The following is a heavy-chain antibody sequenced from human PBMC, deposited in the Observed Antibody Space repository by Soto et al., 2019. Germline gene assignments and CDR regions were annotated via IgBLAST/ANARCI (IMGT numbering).Heavy chain of an antibody. CDR1: GGTFSSYA. V-gene: IGHV1-69*01. J-gene: IGHJ3*02. Sequence: QVQLVQSGAEVKKPGSSVKVSCKASGGTFSSYAISWVRQAPGQGLEWMGGLIPIFGTANYAQKFQGRVTITADESTSKAYMELSSLRSEDTAVYYCARLSKYYYDSSGGNDSFDIWGQVTMVTVSS. D-gene: IGHD3-22*01. CDR3: ARLSKYYYDSSGGNDSFDI. CDR2: LIPIFGTA.